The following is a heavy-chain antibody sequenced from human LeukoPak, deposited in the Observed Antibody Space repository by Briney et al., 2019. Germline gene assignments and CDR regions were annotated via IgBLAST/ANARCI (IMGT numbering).Heavy chain of an antibody. J-gene: IGHJ6*02. CDR3: ARTAIGDYYYGMDV. CDR1: GGSISSSNW. CDR2: IYHSGST. V-gene: IGHV4-4*02. D-gene: IGHD2-2*02. Sequence: SETLSLTCAVSGGSISSSNWWSWVRQPPGKGLEWIGEIYHSGSTNYNPSLKSRVTISVDKSKNQFSLKLSSVTAADTAVYYCARTAIGDYYYGMDVWGQGTTVTVSS.